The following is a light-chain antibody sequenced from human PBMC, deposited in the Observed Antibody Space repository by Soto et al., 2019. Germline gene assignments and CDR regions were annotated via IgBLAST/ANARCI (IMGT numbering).Light chain of an antibody. CDR2: VAS. J-gene: IGKJ4*01. CDR1: QSINIY. CDR3: QQSFSTPQT. Sequence: TQSLSTEWASLGDRVSITFRASQSINIYLSWYQQKPGKAPKLLINVASTLQGGVPSRFSGSGSGTEFTLAISSLQPEDSATYYCQQSFSTPQTFGGGTKVDIK. V-gene: IGKV1-39*01.